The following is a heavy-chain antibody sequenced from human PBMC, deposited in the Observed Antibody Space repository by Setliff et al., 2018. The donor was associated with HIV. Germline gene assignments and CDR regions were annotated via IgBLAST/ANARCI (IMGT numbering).Heavy chain of an antibody. J-gene: IGHJ6*02. CDR3: ARQGCSSTSCYKDYYYYGMDV. CDR2: IYPGDSDT. D-gene: IGHD2-2*02. V-gene: IGHV5-51*01. Sequence: PGESLKLSCKGSGYSFTSYWIGWVRQMPGKGLEWMGIIYPGDSDTRYSPSFQGQVTISADKSISTAYLQWSSLKASDTAMYYCARQGCSSTSCYKDYYYYGMDVWGQGTTVTVSS. CDR1: GYSFTSYW.